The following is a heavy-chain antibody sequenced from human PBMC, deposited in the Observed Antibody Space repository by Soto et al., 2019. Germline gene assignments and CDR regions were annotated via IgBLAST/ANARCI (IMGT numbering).Heavy chain of an antibody. J-gene: IGHJ5*02. CDR1: GGSFSGYY. D-gene: IGHD6-6*01. CDR3: ARASYSSSSWPPKVRNNWFDP. Sequence: SETLSLTCAVYGGSFSGYYWSWIRQPPGKGLEWIGEINHSGSTNYNPSLKSRVTISVDTSKNQFSLKLSSVTAADTAVYYCARASYSSSSWPPKVRNNWFDPWGQGTLVTVSS. CDR2: INHSGST. V-gene: IGHV4-34*01.